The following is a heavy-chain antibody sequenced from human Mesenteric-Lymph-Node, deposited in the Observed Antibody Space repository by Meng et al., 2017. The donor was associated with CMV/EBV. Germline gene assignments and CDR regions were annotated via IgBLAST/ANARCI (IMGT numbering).Heavy chain of an antibody. CDR2: IYPGDSDT. D-gene: IGHD6-13*01. Sequence: SSSSYYWGWIRQPPGKGLEWMGIIYPGDSDTRYSPSFRGQVTISADKSISTAYLQWSSLKASDTAMYYCARGDSSSWYDYWGQGTLVTVSS. CDR3: ARGDSSSWYDY. CDR1: SSSSYY. J-gene: IGHJ4*02. V-gene: IGHV5-51*01.